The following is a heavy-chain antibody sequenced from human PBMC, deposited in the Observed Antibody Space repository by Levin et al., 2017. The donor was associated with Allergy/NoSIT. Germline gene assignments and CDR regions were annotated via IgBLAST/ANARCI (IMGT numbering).Heavy chain of an antibody. V-gene: IGHV1-3*01. CDR2: INAGNGNT. CDR3: ARDWLMVPAASFFILSHYYGMDV. D-gene: IGHD2-2*01. J-gene: IGHJ6*02. Sequence: GESLKISCKASGYTFTSYAMHWVRQAPGQRLEWMGWINAGNGNTKYSQKFQGRVTITRDTSASTAYMELSSLRSEDTAVYYCARDWLMVPAASFFILSHYYGMDVWGQGTTVTVSS. CDR1: GYTFTSYA.